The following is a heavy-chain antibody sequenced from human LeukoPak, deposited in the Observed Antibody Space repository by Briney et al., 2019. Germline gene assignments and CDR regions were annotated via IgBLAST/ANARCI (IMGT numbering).Heavy chain of an antibody. CDR2: INPKSGGT. CDR3: ARDLEQLLYGPPYDWFDP. CDR1: GYTFTGSY. Sequence: GASVKVSCKASGYTFTGSYIHWVRQAPGQGLEWMGWINPKSGGTNYAQKFQGKVTMTRDTSISTAYMELSRLRSDDTAVYYCARDLEQLLYGPPYDWFDPWGQGTLVTVSS. D-gene: IGHD2-2*02. V-gene: IGHV1-2*02. J-gene: IGHJ5*02.